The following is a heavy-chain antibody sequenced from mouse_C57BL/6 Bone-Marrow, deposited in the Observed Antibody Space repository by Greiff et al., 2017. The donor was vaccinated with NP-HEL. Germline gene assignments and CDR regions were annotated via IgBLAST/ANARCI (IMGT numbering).Heavy chain of an antibody. CDR3: ARDSKYWFAY. Sequence: VQLQQSGPELVKPGASVKISCKASGYSFTGYYMNWVKQSPEKSLEWIGEINPSTGGTTYNQKFKAKATLTVDKSSSTAYMQLKSLTSEDSAVYYCARDSKYWFAYWGQGTRVTVSA. CDR2: INPSTGGT. V-gene: IGHV1-42*01. CDR1: GYSFTGYY. J-gene: IGHJ3*01. D-gene: IGHD2-5*01.